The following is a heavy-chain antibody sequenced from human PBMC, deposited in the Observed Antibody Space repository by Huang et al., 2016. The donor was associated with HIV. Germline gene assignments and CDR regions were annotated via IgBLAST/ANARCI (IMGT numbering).Heavy chain of an antibody. CDR2: IIPIAGTA. D-gene: IGHD5-18*01. Sequence: QVQLVQSGAEVKKPGSSVKVSCKASGGTFNSQPVSWVRQAPGQGLEWMGGIIPIAGTANDEQKFQGRVTITADDSTSTAHMELSSLTSEDTAMYYCARDGGRGYSYGYMDSWGQGTLVTVSS. CDR1: GGTFNSQP. J-gene: IGHJ1*01. CDR3: ARDGGRGYSYGYMDS. V-gene: IGHV1-69*13.